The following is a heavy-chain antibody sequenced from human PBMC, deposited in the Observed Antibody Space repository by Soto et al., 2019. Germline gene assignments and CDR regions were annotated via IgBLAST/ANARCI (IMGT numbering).Heavy chain of an antibody. J-gene: IGHJ4*02. CDR3: AHGYSSGWYSY. D-gene: IGHD6-19*01. CDR1: GFSLSTSGVG. CDR2: IYWDDDK. V-gene: IGHV2-5*02. Sequence: QITLKEFGPTLVKPTQPLTLTCTFSGFSLSTSGVGVGWIRQPPGKALEWLALIYWDDDKRYSPSLKSRLTITKDTSKNQVVLTMTNMDPVDTATYYCAHGYSSGWYSYWGQGTLVTVSS.